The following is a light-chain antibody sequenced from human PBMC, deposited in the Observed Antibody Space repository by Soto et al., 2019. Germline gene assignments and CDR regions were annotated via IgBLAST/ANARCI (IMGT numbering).Light chain of an antibody. V-gene: IGLV2-23*03. CDR2: EGT. Sequence: QSVLTQPASVSGSPGQSITISCSGTSSDFGGYNVVSWYQQHPGKAPKLIIYEGTKRPSGVSNRFSGSKSGNAASLTISGLQTEDEADYYCCSYADTSTFWVVCGGGTKVTVL. CDR1: SSDFGGYNV. CDR3: CSYADTSTFWVV. J-gene: IGLJ3*02.